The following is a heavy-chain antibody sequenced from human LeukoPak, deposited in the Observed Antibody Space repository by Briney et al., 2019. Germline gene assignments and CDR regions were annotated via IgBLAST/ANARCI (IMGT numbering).Heavy chain of an antibody. CDR1: GFTFSSYE. Sequence: GGSLRLSCAASGFTFSSYEMNWVRQAPGKGLEWVSYISSSGSTIYYADSVKGRFTISRDNAKNSLYLQMNSLRAEDTAVYYCAREGEQLWLPYYYYYMDVWGKGTTVTISS. V-gene: IGHV3-48*03. CDR2: ISSSGSTI. CDR3: AREGEQLWLPYYYYYMDV. J-gene: IGHJ6*03. D-gene: IGHD5-18*01.